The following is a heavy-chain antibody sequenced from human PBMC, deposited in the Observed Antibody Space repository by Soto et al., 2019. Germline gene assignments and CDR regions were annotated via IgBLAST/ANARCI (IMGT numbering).Heavy chain of an antibody. V-gene: IGHV4-28*01. D-gene: IGHD2-2*01. J-gene: IGHJ4*02. CDR3: ARGPSTSYPRFDY. CDR1: GYSISSSNW. CDR2: IYYSGST. Sequence: QVQLQESGPGLVKPSDTLSLTCAVSGYSISSSNWWGWIRQPPGKGLEWIGYIYYSGSTYYNPSLKSRVTSSVYTSTNQFSLKLSSVTAVDTSVYYCARGPSTSYPRFDYWGQGTLVTVSS.